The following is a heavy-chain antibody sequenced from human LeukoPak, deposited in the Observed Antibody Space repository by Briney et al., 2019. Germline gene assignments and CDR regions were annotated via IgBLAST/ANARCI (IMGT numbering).Heavy chain of an antibody. CDR1: GGSFSGYY. CDR3: ARSSIAARRYDY. Sequence: SETLSLTCAVYGGSFSGYYWSWIRQPPGKGLEWIGEINHSGSANYNPSLKSRVTISVDTSKNQFSLKLSSVTAADTAVYYCARSSIAARRYDYWGQGTLVTVSS. J-gene: IGHJ4*02. D-gene: IGHD6-6*01. V-gene: IGHV4-34*01. CDR2: INHSGSA.